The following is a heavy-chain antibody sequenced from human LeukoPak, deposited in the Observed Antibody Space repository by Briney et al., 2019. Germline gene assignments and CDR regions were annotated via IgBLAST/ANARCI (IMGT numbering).Heavy chain of an antibody. J-gene: IGHJ4*02. D-gene: IGHD1-1*01. CDR3: ARDLWNDGDAVFDY. CDR2: IKQDGSEK. Sequence: PGGSLRLSCAASGFTFSSYWMSWVRQAPGKGLEWVANIKQDGSEKYYVDSVKGRFTISRDNAKNSLYLQMNSLRAEDTAVYYCARDLWNDGDAVFDYWGQGTLVTVSS. CDR1: GFTFSSYW. V-gene: IGHV3-7*01.